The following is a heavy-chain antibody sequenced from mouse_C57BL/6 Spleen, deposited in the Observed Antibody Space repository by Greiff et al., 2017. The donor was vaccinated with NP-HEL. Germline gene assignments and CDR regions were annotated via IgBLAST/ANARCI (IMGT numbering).Heavy chain of an antibody. Sequence: LEESGAELVKPGASVKISCKASGYAFSSYWMNWVKQRPGKGLEWIGQIYPGDGDTNYNGKFKGKATLTADKSSSTAYMQLSSLTSEDSAVYFCARGDVYYGNYGAYWGQGTLVTVSA. CDR2: IYPGDGDT. D-gene: IGHD2-1*01. CDR1: GYAFSSYW. CDR3: ARGDVYYGNYGAY. J-gene: IGHJ3*01. V-gene: IGHV1-80*01.